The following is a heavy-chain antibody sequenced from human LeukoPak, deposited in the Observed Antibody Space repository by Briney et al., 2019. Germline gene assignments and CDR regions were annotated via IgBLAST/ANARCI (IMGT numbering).Heavy chain of an antibody. CDR2: ISYDGSNK. D-gene: IGHD2-2*01. V-gene: IGHV3-30*18. J-gene: IGHJ4*02. Sequence: GGSLRLSCAASGSTFSSYGMHWVRQAPGKGLEWVAVISYDGSNKYYADSVKGRFTISRDNSKNTLYLQMNSLRAEDTAVYYCAKESDIVVVPAAFIDYWGQGTLVTVSS. CDR3: AKESDIVVVPAAFIDY. CDR1: GSTFSSYG.